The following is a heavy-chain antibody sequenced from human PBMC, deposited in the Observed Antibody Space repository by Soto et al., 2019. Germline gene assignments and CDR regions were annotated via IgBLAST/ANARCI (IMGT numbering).Heavy chain of an antibody. CDR1: GYSFTSYW. Sequence: RGESLKISCKGSGYSFTSYWIGWVRQMPGKGLEWMGIIYPGDSDTRYSPSFQGQVTISADKSISTAYLQWSSLKASDTAMYYRASRLLGASTRYAFDIWRQGTMVTASS. D-gene: IGHD2-15*01. J-gene: IGHJ3*02. CDR2: IYPGDSDT. CDR3: ASRLLGASTRYAFDI. V-gene: IGHV5-51*01.